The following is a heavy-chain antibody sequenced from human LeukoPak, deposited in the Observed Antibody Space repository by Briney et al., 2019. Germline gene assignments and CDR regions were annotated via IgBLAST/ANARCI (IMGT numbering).Heavy chain of an antibody. J-gene: IGHJ3*02. D-gene: IGHD3-22*01. CDR2: IYYSGST. V-gene: IGHV4-59*01. CDR3: ARVRGYYYDSSGYNAFDI. Sequence: SEXLSLTCTVSGGSISSYYWSWLRQPPGKGLEWIGYIYYSGSTNYNPSLRSGVTISVDTSKNQFSLKLSSVTAADTAVYYCARVRGYYYDSSGYNAFDIWGQGTMVTVSS. CDR1: GGSISSYY.